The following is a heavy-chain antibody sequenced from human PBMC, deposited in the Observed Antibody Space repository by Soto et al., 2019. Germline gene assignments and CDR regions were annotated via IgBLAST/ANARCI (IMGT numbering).Heavy chain of an antibody. CDR2: IHYSGGATYSP. D-gene: IGHD5-18*01. CDR1: GASIISDGYY. CDR3: ARVPTYSQDSIGYQPFQP. V-gene: IGHV4-31*03. Sequence: SETLSLTCTVSGASIISDGYYWTWIRQHPGKGLEWLGYIHYSGGATYSPSYNPSLKSRIAISVDTSKRLFSLKLTSVSAADTAVYYCARVPTYSQDSIGYQPFQPWGQGTLVTVS. J-gene: IGHJ5*02.